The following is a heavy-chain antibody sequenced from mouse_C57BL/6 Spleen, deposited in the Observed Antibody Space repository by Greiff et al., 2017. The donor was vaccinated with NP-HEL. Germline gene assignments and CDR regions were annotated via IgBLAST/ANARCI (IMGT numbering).Heavy chain of an antibody. CDR1: GYSFTGYY. CDR2: INPSTGGT. V-gene: IGHV1-42*01. D-gene: IGHD2-3*01. CDR3: ARGDDGYYVDY. Sequence: DVKLQESGPELVKPGASVKISCKASGYSFTGYYMNWVKQSPEKSLEWIGEINPSTGGTTYNQKFKAKATLTVDKSSSTAYMQLKSLTSEDSAVYYCARGDDGYYVDYWGQGTTLTVSS. J-gene: IGHJ2*01.